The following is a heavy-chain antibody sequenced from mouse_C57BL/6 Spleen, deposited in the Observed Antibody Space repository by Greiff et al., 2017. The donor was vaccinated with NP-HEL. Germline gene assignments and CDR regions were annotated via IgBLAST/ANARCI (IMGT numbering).Heavy chain of an antibody. J-gene: IGHJ2*01. Sequence: QVQLKESGPELVKPGASVKISCKASGYAFSSSWMNWVKQRPGKGLEWIGRIYPGDGDTNYNGKFKGKATLTADKSSSTAYMQLSSLTSEDSAVYFCARYDTVVATNDYWGQGTTLTVSS. CDR1: GYAFSSSW. CDR2: IYPGDGDT. CDR3: ARYDTVVATNDY. D-gene: IGHD1-1*01. V-gene: IGHV1-82*01.